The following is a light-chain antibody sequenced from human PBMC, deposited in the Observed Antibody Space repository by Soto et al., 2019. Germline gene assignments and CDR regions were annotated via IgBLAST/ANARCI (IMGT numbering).Light chain of an antibody. CDR1: SSDVGSYNY. CDR3: SSDTVITTQYV. CDR2: DVS. V-gene: IGLV2-14*01. Sequence: QSALTQPASVSGSPGQSITISCTGTSSDVGSYNYVSWYQQHPGKAPKLMIYDVSNRPSGVSNRFSGSKSGNTASLTISGLHAAAEADYCCSSDTVITTQYVLGTGTKLTVL. J-gene: IGLJ1*01.